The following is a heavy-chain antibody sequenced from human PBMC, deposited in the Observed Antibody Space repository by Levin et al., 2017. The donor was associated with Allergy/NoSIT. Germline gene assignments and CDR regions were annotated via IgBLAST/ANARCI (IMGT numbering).Heavy chain of an antibody. CDR1: GFAFSSYA. Sequence: PGESLKISCAASGFAFSSYAMSWVRQAPGKGLEWVSSISGTGGNTYYADSVKGRFTISRDNYKNTLFLQMNSLGAEDTAVYYCAKHSNDYVWGSYRYSNAFDIWGQGTMVTVSS. CDR3: AKHSNDYVWGSYRYSNAFDI. CDR2: ISGTGGNT. V-gene: IGHV3-23*01. J-gene: IGHJ3*02. D-gene: IGHD3-16*02.